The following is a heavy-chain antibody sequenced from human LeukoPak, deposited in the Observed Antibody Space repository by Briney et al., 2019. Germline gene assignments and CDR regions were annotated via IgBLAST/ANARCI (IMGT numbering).Heavy chain of an antibody. J-gene: IGHJ3*02. CDR2: ISSSGSTI. Sequence: GGSLRLSCAASGFTFSSYEMNWVRQAPGKGLEWVSYISSSGSTIYYADSVKGRFTISRDNAKNSLYLQMNSLRDEDTAVYYCARDLDGSGSFTTLYAFDIWGQGTMVTVSS. CDR1: GFTFSSYE. CDR3: ARDLDGSGSFTTLYAFDI. D-gene: IGHD3-10*01. V-gene: IGHV3-48*03.